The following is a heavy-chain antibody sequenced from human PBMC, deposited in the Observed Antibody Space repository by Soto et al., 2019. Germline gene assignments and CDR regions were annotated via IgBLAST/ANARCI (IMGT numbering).Heavy chain of an antibody. CDR2: ITRTDST. J-gene: IGHJ4*02. CDR1: GFTFSNYA. D-gene: IGHD1-26*01. V-gene: IGHV3-23*01. CDR3: AKALVGEVGATDY. Sequence: EVQLLESGGALVQPGGSLRLSCTASGFTFSNYAMSWVRQAPGKGLEWVSAITRTDSTYYADSVKGRFTISRDNSRNTLYLQMNSLGAEDAALYYCAKALVGEVGATDYWGQGTLVTVSS.